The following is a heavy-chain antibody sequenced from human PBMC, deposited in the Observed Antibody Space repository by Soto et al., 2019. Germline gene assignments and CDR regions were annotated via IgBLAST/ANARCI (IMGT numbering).Heavy chain of an antibody. V-gene: IGHV4-30-2*01. CDR3: ARGQTTVTTLDY. CDR2: IYHSGST. D-gene: IGHD4-17*01. J-gene: IGHJ4*02. CDR1: GGSISSGGYS. Sequence: PSETLSLTCAVSGGSISSGGYSLYWIRQPPGKGLEWIGYIYHSGSTYYNPSLKSRVTISVDRSKNQFSLKLGSVTAADTAVYYCARGQTTVTTLDYWGQGTRVTVSS.